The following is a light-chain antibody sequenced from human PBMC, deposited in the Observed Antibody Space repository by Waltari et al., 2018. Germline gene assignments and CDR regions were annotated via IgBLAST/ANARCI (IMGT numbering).Light chain of an antibody. Sequence: DIQMTQSPSSLSASVGARVTVTCRASQGINKDLSWYQQKSGKAPTLLIYDASNLQTGVSSRFSGSGSGTDFTLTICSLQPEDVATYYCQQDYTTPYSFVQGTEVEI. CDR2: DAS. J-gene: IGKJ2*03. V-gene: IGKV1-27*01. CDR1: QGINKD. CDR3: QQDYTTPYS.